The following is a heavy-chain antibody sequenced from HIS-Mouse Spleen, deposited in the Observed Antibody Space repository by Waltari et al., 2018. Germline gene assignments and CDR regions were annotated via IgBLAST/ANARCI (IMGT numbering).Heavy chain of an antibody. CDR1: GGTFSSYA. V-gene: IGHV1-69*04. CDR3: ARDKGIAAASAFDI. CDR2: IIPILGIA. J-gene: IGHJ3*02. D-gene: IGHD6-13*01. Sequence: QVQLVQSGAEVKKPGSSVKVSCKASGGTFSSYAISWVRQAPGQGLEWMGRIIPILGIANYAQKFQGRVTITADKSTSTAYMELSSLRSEDTAVYYCARDKGIAAASAFDIWGQGTMVTVSS.